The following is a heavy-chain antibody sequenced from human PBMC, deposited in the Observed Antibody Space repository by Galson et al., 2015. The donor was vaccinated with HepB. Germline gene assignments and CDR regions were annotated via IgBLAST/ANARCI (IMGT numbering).Heavy chain of an antibody. V-gene: IGHV3-33*01. J-gene: IGHJ4*02. CDR1: GFTFSSYG. CDR3: ATAKGYGDYVAVPFDY. CDR2: IWYDGSNK. Sequence: SLRLSCAASGFTFSSYGMHWVRQAPGKGLEWVAVIWYDGSNKYYADSVKGRFTISRDNSKNTLYLQMNSLRAEDTAVYYCATAKGYGDYVAVPFDYWGQGTLVTVSS. D-gene: IGHD4-17*01.